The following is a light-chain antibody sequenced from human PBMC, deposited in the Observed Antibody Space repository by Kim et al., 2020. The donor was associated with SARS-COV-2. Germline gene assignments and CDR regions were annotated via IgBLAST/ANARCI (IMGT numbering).Light chain of an antibody. CDR2: DAS. CDR3: QQYDNLPLT. Sequence: DIQMTQSPPSLSASVGDRVTITCQASQDIVKYINWYQQKPGKAPNLLIDDASNLEAGVPSRFSGSGSGTDFTFTISSLQPEDIATYYCQQYDNLPLTFGGGTKVDIK. J-gene: IGKJ4*01. V-gene: IGKV1-33*01. CDR1: QDIVKY.